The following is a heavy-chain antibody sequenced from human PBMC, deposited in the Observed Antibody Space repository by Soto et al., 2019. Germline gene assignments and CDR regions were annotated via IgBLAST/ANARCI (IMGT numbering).Heavy chain of an antibody. D-gene: IGHD2-15*01. CDR1: GYTFTSYG. J-gene: IGHJ3*02. CDR3: ARDLSSVVVAYDVFDI. Sequence: ASVKVSCKASGYTFTSYGISWVRQAPGQGLEWMGWISAYNGNTNYAQKLQGRVTMTTDTSTSTAYMELRSLRSDDTAVYYCARDLSSVVVAYDVFDIWGQGTMVTVSS. CDR2: ISAYNGNT. V-gene: IGHV1-18*01.